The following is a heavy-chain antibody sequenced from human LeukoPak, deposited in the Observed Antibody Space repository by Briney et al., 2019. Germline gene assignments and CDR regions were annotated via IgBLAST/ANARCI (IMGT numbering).Heavy chain of an antibody. Sequence: GASVKVSCKASGYTFTSYGISWVRQAPGQGLEWMGWISAYNGNTNYAQKLQGRVTMTTDTSTSTAYMELRSLRSDDTAVYYCARPLYPRMIVGAFNYYGMDVWGQGTTVTVSS. J-gene: IGHJ6*02. V-gene: IGHV1-18*01. D-gene: IGHD1-26*01. CDR3: ARPLYPRMIVGAFNYYGMDV. CDR2: ISAYNGNT. CDR1: GYTFTSYG.